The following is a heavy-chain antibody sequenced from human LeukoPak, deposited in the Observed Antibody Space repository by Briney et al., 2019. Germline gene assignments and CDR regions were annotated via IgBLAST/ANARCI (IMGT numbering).Heavy chain of an antibody. CDR3: ARDPAYYYGSGSYYNENY. J-gene: IGHJ4*02. V-gene: IGHV1-2*02. CDR2: INPNSGGT. CDR1: GYTFTGYC. Sequence: ASVKVSCKASGYTFTGYCMHWVRQAPGQGLERMGWINPNSGGTNYAQKFQGRVTMTRDTSISTAYMELSRLRSDDTAVYYCARDPAYYYGSGSYYNENYWGQGTLVTVSS. D-gene: IGHD3-10*01.